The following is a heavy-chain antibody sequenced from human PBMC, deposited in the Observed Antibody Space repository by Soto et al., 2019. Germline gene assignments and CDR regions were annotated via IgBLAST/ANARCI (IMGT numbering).Heavy chain of an antibody. CDR3: ARGKRPHTYYFEY. J-gene: IGHJ4*02. CDR2: MYPGDSDT. Sequence: GESLKISCKASGYSFTTYWIGWVRQMPGKGLELMGIMYPGDSDTRYSPSFQGQVTISADKSISTAYLQWSSLKASDTAIYYCARGKRPHTYYFEYWGQGTLVTVSS. D-gene: IGHD6-6*01. CDR1: GYSFTTYW. V-gene: IGHV5-51*01.